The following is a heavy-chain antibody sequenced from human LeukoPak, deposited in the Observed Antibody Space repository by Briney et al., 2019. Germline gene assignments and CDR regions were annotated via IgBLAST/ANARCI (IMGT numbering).Heavy chain of an antibody. CDR3: ARGYCSSTSCYIFDY. Sequence: PSETLSLTCTVSGGSISSSSYYWGWIHQPPGKGLEWIGSIYYSGSTYYNPSLKSRVTISVDTSKNQFSLKLSSVTAADTAVYYCARGYCSSTSCYIFDYWGQGTLVTVSS. D-gene: IGHD2-2*02. J-gene: IGHJ4*02. V-gene: IGHV4-39*07. CDR2: IYYSGST. CDR1: GGSISSSSYY.